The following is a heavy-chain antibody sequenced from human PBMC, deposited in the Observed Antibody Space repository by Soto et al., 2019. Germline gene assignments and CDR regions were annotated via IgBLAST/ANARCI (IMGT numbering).Heavy chain of an antibody. CDR3: ARECDGDFYYHYGMDV. J-gene: IGHJ6*02. D-gene: IGHD4-17*01. V-gene: IGHV3-53*01. Sequence: GGSLRLSCAASGFTVSSNYMSWVRQAPGKGLEWVSVIYSGGSTYYADSVKGRFTISRDNSKNTLYLQMNSLRAEDTAVYYCARECDGDFYYHYGMDVWGQGTTVTVSS. CDR1: GFTVSSNY. CDR2: IYSGGST.